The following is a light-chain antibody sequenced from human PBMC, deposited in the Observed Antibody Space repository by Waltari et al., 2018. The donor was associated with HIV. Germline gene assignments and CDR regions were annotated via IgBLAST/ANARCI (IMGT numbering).Light chain of an antibody. CDR3: AAWDDSLNGHWV. CDR1: SSNIGRNT. CDR2: SDT. Sequence: QSVPTQPPSASGPPGQRVTMSCSGSSSNIGRNTVNWYQQLPGTAPKLLIFSDTQRPSGVPDRFSGSKSGTSASLAISGLQSEDEGDYYCAAWDDSLNGHWVFGGGTRVTVL. J-gene: IGLJ3*02. V-gene: IGLV1-44*01.